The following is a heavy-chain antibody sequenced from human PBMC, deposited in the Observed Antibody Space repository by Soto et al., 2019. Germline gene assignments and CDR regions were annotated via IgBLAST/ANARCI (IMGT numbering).Heavy chain of an antibody. CDR2: IYYSGNT. V-gene: IGHV4-39*01. J-gene: IGHJ4*02. Sequence: SETLSLTCNVSGGSISNSAYYWGWIRQPPGKGLECIGIIYYSGNTYYSPSLKSRVTMSVDMSKNQFSLKLSSVSAADTSMYYCARVYGSGSYFFDSWGQGTLVTVSS. D-gene: IGHD3-10*01. CDR3: ARVYGSGSYFFDS. CDR1: GGSISNSAYY.